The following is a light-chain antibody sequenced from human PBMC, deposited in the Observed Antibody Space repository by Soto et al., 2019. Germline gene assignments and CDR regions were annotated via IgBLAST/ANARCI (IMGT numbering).Light chain of an antibody. V-gene: IGKV1-5*01. CDR3: QQYHTFWT. CDR1: PTINNW. CDR2: DVS. J-gene: IGKJ1*01. Sequence: EIQMTQSTSTLSASVGDRVTITCRASPTINNWLAWYQQKPGKAPELLIYDVSTLKSGVPSRFSGSGSGTEFTLTISSLQPDDSATYYCQQYHTFWTFGQGTKVDIK.